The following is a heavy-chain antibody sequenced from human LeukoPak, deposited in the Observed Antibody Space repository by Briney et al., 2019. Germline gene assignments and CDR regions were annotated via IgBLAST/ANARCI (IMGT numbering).Heavy chain of an antibody. J-gene: IGHJ4*02. CDR2: IYSGGST. CDR3: ARAHRSGWYIDY. Sequence: PGGSLXLXXXXXGFTVSSNYMSWVRQAPGKGLEWVSVIYSGGSTYYADSVKGRFTISRDNSKNTLYLQMNNLRAEDTAVYYCARAHRSGWYIDYWGQGTLVTVSS. V-gene: IGHV3-66*01. D-gene: IGHD6-19*01. CDR1: GFTVSSNY.